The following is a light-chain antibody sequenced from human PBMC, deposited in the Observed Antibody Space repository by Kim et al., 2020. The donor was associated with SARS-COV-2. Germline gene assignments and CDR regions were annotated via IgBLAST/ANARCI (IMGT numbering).Light chain of an antibody. CDR2: TNN. CDR1: SSNIGSNY. V-gene: IGLV1-47*03. J-gene: IGLJ3*02. Sequence: QSVLTQPPSASGTPGQRVIISCSGSSSNIGSNYVYWYQQLPGTAPKLLIYTNNQRPSGVPDRFSGSKSATSASLAIGGLWSEDEADYYCAAWDDSLSGWVFGGGTKLTVL. CDR3: AAWDDSLSGWV.